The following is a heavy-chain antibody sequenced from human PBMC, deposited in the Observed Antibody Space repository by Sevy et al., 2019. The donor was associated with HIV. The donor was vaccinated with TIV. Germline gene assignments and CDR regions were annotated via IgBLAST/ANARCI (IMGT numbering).Heavy chain of an antibody. Sequence: GGSLRLSCAASGFTFSSYWMHWVRQAPGKGLVWVSRINSDGSSTSYADSVKGRFTISRDNAKNTLYLQMNSLRAEDTAVYYCARGRRTYYDILTGEGGFAYYYGMDVWGQGTTVTVSS. CDR2: INSDGSST. V-gene: IGHV3-74*01. D-gene: IGHD3-9*01. CDR1: GFTFSSYW. J-gene: IGHJ6*02. CDR3: ARGRRTYYDILTGEGGFAYYYGMDV.